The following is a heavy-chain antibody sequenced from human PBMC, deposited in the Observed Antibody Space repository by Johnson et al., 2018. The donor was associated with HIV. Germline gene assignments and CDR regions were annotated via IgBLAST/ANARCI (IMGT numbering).Heavy chain of an antibody. CDR2: IKSKTDGGTT. CDR1: GFTFTNAW. V-gene: IGHV3-15*05. J-gene: IGHJ3*02. Sequence: EMQLVESGGGLVKPGVSLRLSCAASGFTFTNAWMTWVRQAPGKGLEWVGRIKSKTDGGTTDYAAPVKGKFSISRDDSKNTLYLQMNSLKTEDTAVYYCSTGFSSWAFDIWGQGTMVTVSS. CDR3: STGFSSWAFDI. D-gene: IGHD6-13*01.